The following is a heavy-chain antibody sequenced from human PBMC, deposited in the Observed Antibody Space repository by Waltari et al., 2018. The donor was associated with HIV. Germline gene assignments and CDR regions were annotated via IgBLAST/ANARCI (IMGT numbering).Heavy chain of an antibody. CDR2: ISGNGGSR. V-gene: IGHV3-23*04. CDR1: GFTFSMYG. CDR3: AKVPVLPTGREDY. Sequence: EVQLVESGGGLVQPGESLGLSCAASGFTFSMYGMTWVRQAPGKGLQWVAGISGNGGSRYYTDSVKGRFTISRDNSKKTLYLQMDSLRAEDTAVYYCAKVPVLPTGREDYWGQGTLVTVSS. D-gene: IGHD2-2*01. J-gene: IGHJ4*02.